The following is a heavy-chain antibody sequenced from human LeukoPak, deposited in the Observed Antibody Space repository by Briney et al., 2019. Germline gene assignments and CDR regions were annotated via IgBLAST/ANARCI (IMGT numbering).Heavy chain of an antibody. D-gene: IGHD1-1*01. CDR3: ARVNKNGEGVPPLYYYYYMDV. Sequence: ASVKVSCKASGGTFSSYAISWVRQAPGQGLEWMGGIIPIFGTANYAQKFQGRVTITADESTNTAYMELSSLRSEDTAVYYCARVNKNGEGVPPLYYYYYMDVWGKGTTVTVSS. CDR2: IIPIFGTA. CDR1: GGTFSSYA. V-gene: IGHV1-69*13. J-gene: IGHJ6*03.